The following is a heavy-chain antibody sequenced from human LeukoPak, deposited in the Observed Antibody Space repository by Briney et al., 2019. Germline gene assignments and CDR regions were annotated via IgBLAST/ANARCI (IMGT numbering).Heavy chain of an antibody. V-gene: IGHV1-8*03. CDR2: MNPNSGNT. D-gene: IGHD2-15*01. CDR3: ARGRDDCSGGSCLPAGFDY. J-gene: IGHJ4*02. Sequence: GASVKVSCKASGYTFTSYDINWVRQATGQGLEWMGWMNPNSGNTGYAQKFQGRVTITRNTSISTAYMELSSLRSEDTAVYYCARGRDDCSGGSCLPAGFDYWGQGTLVTVSS. CDR1: GYTFTSYD.